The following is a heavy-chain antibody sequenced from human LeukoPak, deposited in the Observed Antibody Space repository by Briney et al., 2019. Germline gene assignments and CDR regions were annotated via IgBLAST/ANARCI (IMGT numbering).Heavy chain of an antibody. D-gene: IGHD3-22*01. Sequence: SETLSLTCTVSGGSISGSSYYWGWIRQPPGKGLEWIGSIYYSGSTYYNPSLKSRVTISVDTSQNQFSLNLSSVTAADTAVYYCARSRYDRTYYFDYWGQGTLVTVSS. CDR3: ARSRYDRTYYFDY. V-gene: IGHV4-39*07. CDR2: IYYSGST. J-gene: IGHJ4*02. CDR1: GGSISGSSYY.